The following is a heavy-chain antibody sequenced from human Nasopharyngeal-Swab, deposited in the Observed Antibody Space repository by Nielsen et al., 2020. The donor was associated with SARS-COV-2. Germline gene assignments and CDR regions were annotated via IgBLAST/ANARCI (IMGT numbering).Heavy chain of an antibody. V-gene: IGHV4-4*02. J-gene: IGHJ6*03. CDR2: IYQSGNT. CDR3: ATSGSSVTAGVNMDV. D-gene: IGHD6-13*01. Sequence: VRQAPGKGLEWIGEIYQSGNTNYNPSLKSRVSISLDKSKNQFPLNLTSVTAADTAVYYCATSGSSVTAGVNMDVWGKGTTVTVSS.